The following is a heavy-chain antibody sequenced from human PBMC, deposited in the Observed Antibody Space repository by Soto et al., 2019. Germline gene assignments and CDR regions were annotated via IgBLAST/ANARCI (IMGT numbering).Heavy chain of an antibody. Sequence: EVQLVESGGGLVQPGGSLKLSCAASGFTLSDSAMHWVRQASGKGLEWVGRIRGKAKGDATAYAASVKGRFTMSRDDSKNTAYLQVNSLKTEDTAVYYCTRRGEGSSGWVHAMDVWGQGTAVTVSS. CDR1: GFTLSDSA. J-gene: IGHJ6*02. CDR2: IRGKAKGDAT. CDR3: TRRGEGSSGWVHAMDV. V-gene: IGHV3-73*02. D-gene: IGHD6-19*01.